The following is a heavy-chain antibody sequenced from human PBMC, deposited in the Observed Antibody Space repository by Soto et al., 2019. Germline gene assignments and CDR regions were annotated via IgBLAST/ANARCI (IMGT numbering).Heavy chain of an antibody. D-gene: IGHD1-26*01. Sequence: EVQLLESGGGLVQPGGSLRLSCAASGFTFSTYAMNWVRQAPGKGLEWVSTISGSGGNTYYADSVKGRFTISRDNSKNTLYLQMNSLRAEDTAVYYCANRIEGAIGYFDSWGQGTLVTVSS. J-gene: IGHJ4*02. CDR3: ANRIEGAIGYFDS. CDR2: ISGSGGNT. V-gene: IGHV3-23*01. CDR1: GFTFSTYA.